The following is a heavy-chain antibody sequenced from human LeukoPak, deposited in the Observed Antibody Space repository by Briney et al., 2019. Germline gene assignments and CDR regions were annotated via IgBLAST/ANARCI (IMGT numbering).Heavy chain of an antibody. J-gene: IGHJ4*02. CDR3: ARRGTYCSGGTCELDY. CDR1: GDSISSSSYY. Sequence: SETLSLTCTVSGDSISSSSYYWGWIRQPPGKGLEWIGSIYYSGSTYYNPSLKSRVTISVDTSKNQFSLKLSSVTAADTAVYYCARRGTYCSGGTCELDYWGQGTLVTVSS. D-gene: IGHD2-15*01. V-gene: IGHV4-39*07. CDR2: IYYSGST.